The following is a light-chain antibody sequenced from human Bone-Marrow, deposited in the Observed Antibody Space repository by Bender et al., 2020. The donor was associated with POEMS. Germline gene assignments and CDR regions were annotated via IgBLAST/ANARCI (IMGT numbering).Light chain of an antibody. CDR2: GHN. V-gene: IGLV1-44*01. CDR3: SSDVHDRSLVL. J-gene: IGLJ2*01. Sequence: QSVLTQPPSASGTPGQRVTISCSGGSSNIGAHAVNWYQHLPGTAPKLLIYGHNQRPSGVPDRFSGSKSGTSASLAISGLQAEDEAAYFCSSDVHDRSLVLFGGGTQLTVL. CDR1: SSNIGAHA.